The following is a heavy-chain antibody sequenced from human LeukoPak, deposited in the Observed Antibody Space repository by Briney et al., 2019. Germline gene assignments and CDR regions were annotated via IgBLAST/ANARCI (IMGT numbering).Heavy chain of an antibody. Sequence: PSETLSLTCAVYGGSFSGYYWSWIRQPPGKGLEWIGEINHSGSTNYNPSLKSRVPISVDTSKNQFSLKLSSVTAADTAVYYCARVVVVAATTGYYYYGMDVWGQGTTVTVSS. CDR2: INHSGST. CDR1: GGSFSGYY. V-gene: IGHV4-34*01. CDR3: ARVVVVAATTGYYYYGMDV. J-gene: IGHJ6*02. D-gene: IGHD2-15*01.